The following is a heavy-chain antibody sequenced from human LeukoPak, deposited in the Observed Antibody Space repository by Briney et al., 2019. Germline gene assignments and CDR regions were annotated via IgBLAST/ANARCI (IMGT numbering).Heavy chain of an antibody. D-gene: IGHD5-12*01. CDR1: GFTFTSSA. V-gene: IGHV1-58*02. Sequence: SVKVSCKASGFTFTSSAMQWVRQARGQRLEWIGWIVVGSGNTNYAQKFQERVTITRDMSTSTAYMELSSLRSEDTAVYYRAAVPKNVDIVATTWAYWGQGTLVTVSS. CDR3: AAVPKNVDIVATTWAY. J-gene: IGHJ4*02. CDR2: IVVGSGNT.